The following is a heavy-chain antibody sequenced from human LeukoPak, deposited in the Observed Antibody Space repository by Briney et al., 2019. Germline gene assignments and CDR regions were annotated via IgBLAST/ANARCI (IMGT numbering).Heavy chain of an antibody. CDR1: GFTFNNYN. CDR2: ITSSGTYI. J-gene: IGHJ5*02. CDR3: ARGFPVAGRRGNWFDP. Sequence: GGSLKLSCATSGFTFNNYNMNWVRQAPGRSLEWVSSITSSGTYIFYADSVKGRFTISRDNAKNSLYLQMNSLRAEDTAVYYCARGFPVAGRRGNWFDPWGQGTLVTVSS. V-gene: IGHV3-21*04. D-gene: IGHD6-19*01.